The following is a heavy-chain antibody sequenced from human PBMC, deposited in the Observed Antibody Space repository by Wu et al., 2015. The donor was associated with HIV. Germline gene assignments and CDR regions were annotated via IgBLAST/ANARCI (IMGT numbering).Heavy chain of an antibody. Sequence: QVQLVQSGAEVKKPGSSVKVSCKASGGTFSNYAISWVRQAPGQGLEWMGGIIPIFGTANYAQKFQGRVTITTDESTSTAYMELSSLRSEDTAVYYCAITTGYSSSWYDPGDTFDIWGKGQWS. V-gene: IGHV1-69*01. CDR3: AITTGYSSSWYDPGDTFDI. CDR2: IIPIFGTA. D-gene: IGHD6-13*01. J-gene: IGHJ3*02. CDR1: GGTFSNYA.